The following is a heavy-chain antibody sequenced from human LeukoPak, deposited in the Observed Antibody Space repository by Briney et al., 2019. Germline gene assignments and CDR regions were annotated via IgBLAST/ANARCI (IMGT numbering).Heavy chain of an antibody. CDR3: ARDLGGSSGWYGNAFDI. J-gene: IGHJ3*02. D-gene: IGHD6-19*01. CDR1: GFTFSSYN. V-gene: IGHV3-21*01. Sequence: GGSLRLSCAASGFTFSSYNMNWVHKAPGKGLEWVSSISSSNRYIYYADSVKGRFTISRDNAKNSLYLQMNSLRAEDTAVYYCARDLGGSSGWYGNAFDIWGQGTMVTVSS. CDR2: ISSSNRYI.